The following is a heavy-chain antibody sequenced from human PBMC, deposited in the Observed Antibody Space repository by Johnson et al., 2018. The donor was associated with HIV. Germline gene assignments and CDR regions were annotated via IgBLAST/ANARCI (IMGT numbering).Heavy chain of an antibody. D-gene: IGHD5-24*01. J-gene: IGHJ3*02. CDR2: ISSSGSTK. V-gene: IGHV3-48*04. CDR3: ARVRWLQLGAFDI. Sequence: VQLVESGGGLVQPGGSLRLSCAASGFTFRNYDMHWVRHVPGKGLEWVSYISSSGSTKYYTDSLKGRLTISRDNAKNSLYLQMNSLRAEDTAVYYCARVRWLQLGAFDIWGQGTMVTVSS. CDR1: GFTFRNYD.